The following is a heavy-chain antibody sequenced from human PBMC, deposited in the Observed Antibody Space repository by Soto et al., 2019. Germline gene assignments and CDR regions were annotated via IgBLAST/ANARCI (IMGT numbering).Heavy chain of an antibody. CDR2: ISSSSSYI. Sequence: GGSLRLSCAASGFTFSSYSMNWVRQAPGKGLEWVSSISSSSSYIYYADSVKGRFTISRDNAKNSLYLQMNSLRAEDTAVYDCAREGGAVGSSSSSDAFDIWGQGTMVTVSS. J-gene: IGHJ3*02. V-gene: IGHV3-21*01. D-gene: IGHD6-6*01. CDR3: AREGGAVGSSSSSDAFDI. CDR1: GFTFSSYS.